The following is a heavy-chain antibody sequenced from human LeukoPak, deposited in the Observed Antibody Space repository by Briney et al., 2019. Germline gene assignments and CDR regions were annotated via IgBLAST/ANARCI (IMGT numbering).Heavy chain of an antibody. Sequence: SETLSLTCAVYGGSFSGYYWSWIRQPPGKGLEWIGEINHSGGTNYNPSLKSRVTISVDTSKNQFSLKLSSVTAADTAVYYCARLRRITMVRGVNRYYMDVWGKGTTVTISS. V-gene: IGHV4-34*01. CDR2: INHSGGT. CDR3: ARLRRITMVRGVNRYYMDV. D-gene: IGHD3-10*01. J-gene: IGHJ6*03. CDR1: GGSFSGYY.